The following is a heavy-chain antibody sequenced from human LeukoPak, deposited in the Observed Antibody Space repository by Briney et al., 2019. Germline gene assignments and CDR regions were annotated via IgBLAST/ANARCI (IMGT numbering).Heavy chain of an antibody. CDR3: ARDPGGYSSGGELDV. CDR2: ISGSGHRT. Sequence: GGSLRLSCAASGFTFSSYGVSWVRQAPGKGLEWVSGISGSGHRTYYADSVKGRFTISRDNAKNSLYLQMNSLRAEDMAVNYCARDPGGYSSGGELDVWGKGTTVTVSS. V-gene: IGHV3-23*01. J-gene: IGHJ6*04. CDR1: GFTFSSYG. D-gene: IGHD6-19*01.